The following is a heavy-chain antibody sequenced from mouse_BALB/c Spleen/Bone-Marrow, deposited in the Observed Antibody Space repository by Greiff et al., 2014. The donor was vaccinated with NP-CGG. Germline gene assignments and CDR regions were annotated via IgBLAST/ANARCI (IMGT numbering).Heavy chain of an antibody. Sequence: VQLQQSGSVLVRPGASVKLSCKASGYTFTSSWMHWAKQRPGQGLEWIGEIHPNSGNTNYNEKFKGKATLTVDTSSSTAYVDLSSLTSEDSAAYYCANYYGSSSYWGQGTTLTVSS. CDR2: IHPNSGNT. J-gene: IGHJ2*01. CDR1: GYTFTSSW. V-gene: IGHV1S130*01. CDR3: ANYYGSSSY. D-gene: IGHD1-1*01.